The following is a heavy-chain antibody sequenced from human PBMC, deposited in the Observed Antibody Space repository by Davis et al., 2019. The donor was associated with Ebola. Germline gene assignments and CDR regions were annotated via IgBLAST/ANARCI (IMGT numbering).Heavy chain of an antibody. J-gene: IGHJ4*02. CDR1: GFTFSSYG. CDR2: IWYDGSNK. CDR3: TRENGGNSDY. V-gene: IGHV3-33*01. Sequence: GESLKISCAASGFTFSSYGMHWVRQAPGKGLEWVAVIWYDGSNKYYADSVKGRFTISRDDSKSIAYLQMNSLKTEDTAVYYCTRENGGNSDYWGQGTLVTVSS. D-gene: IGHD4-23*01.